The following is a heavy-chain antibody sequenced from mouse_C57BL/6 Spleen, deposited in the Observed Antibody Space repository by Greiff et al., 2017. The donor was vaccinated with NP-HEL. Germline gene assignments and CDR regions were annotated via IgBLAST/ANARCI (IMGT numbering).Heavy chain of an antibody. Sequence: VQLQQSGPELVKPGASVQIPCTASGYTFPDYNMDWVTQSHGKSLEWIGDITPNNGGTIYNQKFKGQATLTVDKSSRTAYMELRSLTSEDTAVYYCARSLYGSSYDYAMDYWGQGTSVTVSS. D-gene: IGHD1-1*01. CDR1: GYTFPDYN. CDR2: ITPNNGGT. CDR3: ARSLYGSSYDYAMDY. V-gene: IGHV1-18*01. J-gene: IGHJ4*01.